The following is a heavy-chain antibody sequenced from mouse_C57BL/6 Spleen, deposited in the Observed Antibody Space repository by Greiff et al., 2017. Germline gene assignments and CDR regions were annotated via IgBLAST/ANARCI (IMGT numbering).Heavy chain of an antibody. D-gene: IGHD1-1*01. CDR3: AHYYGSSYGEYFDV. CDR2: IDPSDSYT. Sequence: QVQLQQPGAELVMPGASVKLSCKASGYTFTSYWMHWVKQRPGQGLEWIGEIDPSDSYTNYNQKFKGKSTLTVDKSSSTAYMQLSSLTSEDSAVYYCAHYYGSSYGEYFDVGGTGTTVTVSS. CDR1: GYTFTSYW. J-gene: IGHJ1*03. V-gene: IGHV1-69*01.